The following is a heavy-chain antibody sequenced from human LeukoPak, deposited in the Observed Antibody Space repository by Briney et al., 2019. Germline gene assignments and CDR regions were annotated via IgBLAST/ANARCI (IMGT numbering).Heavy chain of an antibody. CDR3: ARVVSNDFWSGFNWCDP. J-gene: IGHJ5*02. CDR1: GGSISSSSYY. V-gene: IGHV4-39*07. Sequence: SETLSLTCTVSGGSISSSSYYWGWIRQPPGKGLEWIGNIYYSGSTYYNPSLKSRVTISVDTSKNQFSLKLNSVTAADTAVYYCARVVSNDFWSGFNWCDPWGQGTLVTVSS. D-gene: IGHD3-3*01. CDR2: IYYSGST.